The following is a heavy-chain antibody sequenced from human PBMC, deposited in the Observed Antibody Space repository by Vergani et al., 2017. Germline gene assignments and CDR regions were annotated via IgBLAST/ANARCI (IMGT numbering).Heavy chain of an antibody. Sequence: QVNLRESGPALVKPTQTLTLTCTFSGSSLSTSGMCVSWIRQPPGKALEWLARIDLDDDKYYSTSLKTRLTISKDTAKNQVVLTMTNMDPVDTATYYFARTRVGAILFDYWGQGTLVTVSS. CDR2: IDLDDDK. CDR3: ARTRVGAILFDY. J-gene: IGHJ4*02. CDR1: GSSLSTSGMC. D-gene: IGHD1-26*01. V-gene: IGHV2-70*15.